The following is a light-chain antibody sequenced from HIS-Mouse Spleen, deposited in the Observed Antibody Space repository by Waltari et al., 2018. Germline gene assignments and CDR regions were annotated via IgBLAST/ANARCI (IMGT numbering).Light chain of an antibody. CDR2: EDS. CDR1: ALPSKY. CDR3: YSTDSSGNHRV. Sequence: SYELTQPPSVSVSPGQTARITCPGDALPSKYAYWYQQKSGQAPVLVIYEDSNRPSGIPDRFAGSSSGTMASLTISGAQVEDEADYYCYSTDSSGNHRVFGGGTKLTVL. V-gene: IGLV3-10*01. J-gene: IGLJ2*01.